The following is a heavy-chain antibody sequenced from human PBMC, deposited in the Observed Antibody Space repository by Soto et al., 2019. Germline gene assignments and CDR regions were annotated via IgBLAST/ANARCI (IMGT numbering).Heavy chain of an antibody. CDR3: ARDEYYDFWSGYYSYYGMDV. J-gene: IGHJ6*02. CDR1: GYTFTSYY. Sequence: QVQLVQSGAEVKKPGASVKVSCKASGYTFTSYYMHWVRQAPGQGLEWMGIINPSGGSTSYAQKFQGRVTMTRDTSTSTVYMELSSLRSEDTAVYYCARDEYYDFWSGYYSYYGMDVWGQGTTVTVSS. V-gene: IGHV1-46*01. D-gene: IGHD3-3*01. CDR2: INPSGGST.